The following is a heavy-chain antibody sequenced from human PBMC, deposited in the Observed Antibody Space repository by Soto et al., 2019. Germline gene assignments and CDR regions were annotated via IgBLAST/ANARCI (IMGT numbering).Heavy chain of an antibody. Sequence: ASVKVSCKASGYTFTGYYMHWVRQAPGQGFEWMGWINPNSGGTNYAQKFQGRVTMTRDTSISTAYMELSRLRSDDTAVYYCARDLTGCSSTSCYTKMGYYYYYYGMDVWGQGTTVTVSS. CDR1: GYTFTGYY. CDR2: INPNSGGT. J-gene: IGHJ6*02. V-gene: IGHV1-2*02. D-gene: IGHD2-2*02. CDR3: ARDLTGCSSTSCYTKMGYYYYYYGMDV.